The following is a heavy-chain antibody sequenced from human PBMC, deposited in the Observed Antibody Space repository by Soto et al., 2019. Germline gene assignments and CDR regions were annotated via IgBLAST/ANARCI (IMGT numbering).Heavy chain of an antibody. D-gene: IGHD3-16*01. V-gene: IGHV1-69*05. CDR2: IIPIYGTV. Sequence: GASVKVSCKASGGTFSTYAISWVRQAPGQGLEWMGGIIPIYGTVNYAQKFQGRVTMTTDTSTRTVYLDLRSLKSDDTAVYYCARGGYYDNTWGKLSHYGLDVWGQGTSVTVSS. CDR3: ARGGYYDNTWGKLSHYGLDV. CDR1: GGTFSTYA. J-gene: IGHJ6*02.